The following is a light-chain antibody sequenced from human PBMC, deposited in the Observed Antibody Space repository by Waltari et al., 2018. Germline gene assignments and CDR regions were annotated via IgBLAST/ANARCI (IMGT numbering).Light chain of an antibody. CDR1: SSDVGSYNL. CDR2: EGS. J-gene: IGLJ2*01. CDR3: CSYAGSSTLV. V-gene: IGLV2-23*01. Sequence: QSALTQPASVSGSPGQSITISCTGTSSDVGSYNLVSWYQHHPGKAPKLMIYEGSKRPSGVSNRFSGSKSGNTASLTSSGLQAEDEADYYCCSYAGSSTLVFGGGTKLTVL.